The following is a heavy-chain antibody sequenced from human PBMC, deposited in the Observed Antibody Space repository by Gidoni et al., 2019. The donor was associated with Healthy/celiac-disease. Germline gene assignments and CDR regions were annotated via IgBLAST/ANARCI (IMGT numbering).Heavy chain of an antibody. J-gene: IGHJ4*02. CDR3: FCGGDCYSVDY. CDR2: IKSKTDGGTT. D-gene: IGHD2-21*02. CDR1: GFTFSNAW. V-gene: IGHV3-15*01. Sequence: EVQLVESGGGLVKPGGSLRLSCAASGFTFSNAWMSWVRQAPGKGLEWVGRIKSKTDGGTTDYAAPVKGRFTISRDDSKNTLYLQMNSLKTEDTAVYYCFCGGDCYSVDYWGQGTLVTVSS.